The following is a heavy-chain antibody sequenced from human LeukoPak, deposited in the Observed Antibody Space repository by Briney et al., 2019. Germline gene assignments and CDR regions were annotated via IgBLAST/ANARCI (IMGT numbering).Heavy chain of an antibody. V-gene: IGHV3-9*01. D-gene: IGHD2-21*01. J-gene: IGHJ6*02. CDR2: ISLNSGTI. CDR3: AKGGDAGYSYGMDV. Sequence: GGSLRLSCGASGFTFNDYAMHWVRQAPGKGLEWVSGISLNSGTIGYADSVKGRFTISRDNAKNSLYLQMNSLRAEDTALYYCAKGGDAGYSYGMDVWGQGTTVTVSS. CDR1: GFTFNDYA.